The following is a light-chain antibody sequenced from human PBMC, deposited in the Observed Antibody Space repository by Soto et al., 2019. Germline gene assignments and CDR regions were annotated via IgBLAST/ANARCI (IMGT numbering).Light chain of an antibody. V-gene: IGLV2-8*01. CDR1: SSDVGAYKY. CDR2: EVS. J-gene: IGLJ3*02. Sequence: QSALTQPPSASGSPGQSVTISCTGTSSDVGAYKYVSWYQQYPGKAPKLMIYEVSKRPSGVPDRFSGSKSGNTASLTVSGLQAADEADYYCTSYAGSNIWVFGGGTKLTVL. CDR3: TSYAGSNIWV.